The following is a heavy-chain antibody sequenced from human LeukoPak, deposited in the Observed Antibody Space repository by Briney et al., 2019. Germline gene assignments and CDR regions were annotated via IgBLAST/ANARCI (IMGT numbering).Heavy chain of an antibody. J-gene: IGHJ5*02. CDR2: ISGGGGST. CDR3: AKVGSSSSSTGWFDP. Sequence: GGSLRLSCAASGFTFTNYAMSWVRQAPGKGLEWVSGISGGGGSTYYADSVKGRFTISKDNSKNTLYLQMNSLRAEDTAVYYCAKVGSSSSSTGWFDPWGQGTLVTVSS. CDR1: GFTFTNYA. D-gene: IGHD6-6*01. V-gene: IGHV3-23*01.